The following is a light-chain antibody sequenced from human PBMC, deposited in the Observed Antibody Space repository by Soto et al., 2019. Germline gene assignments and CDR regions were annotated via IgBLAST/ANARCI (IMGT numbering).Light chain of an antibody. CDR2: DIS. CDR1: QSLTNPY. J-gene: IGKJ5*01. V-gene: IGKV3-20*01. Sequence: ENVLTQSPGTLSLSPGDRATLFCRARQSLTNPYIAWYQQKPGQTPRLLIYDISSRASGNRDRFSGSVSGRDLPITIYWLEPEDFAVFSCQQYGSSEIIFGQGTRMEIK. CDR3: QQYGSSEII.